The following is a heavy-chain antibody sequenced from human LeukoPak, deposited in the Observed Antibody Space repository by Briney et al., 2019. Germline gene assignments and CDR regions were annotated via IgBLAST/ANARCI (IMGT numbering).Heavy chain of an antibody. D-gene: IGHD3-10*01. Sequence: GGSLRLSCAASGFTFSSYAMHWVRQAPGKGLEWVAVISYDGSNKYYADSVKGRFTISRDNSKNTLYLQMNSLRAEDTAVYYCARDGYYYAEEFDPWGQGTLVTVPS. J-gene: IGHJ5*02. CDR2: ISYDGSNK. CDR3: ARDGYYYAEEFDP. V-gene: IGHV3-30*04. CDR1: GFTFSSYA.